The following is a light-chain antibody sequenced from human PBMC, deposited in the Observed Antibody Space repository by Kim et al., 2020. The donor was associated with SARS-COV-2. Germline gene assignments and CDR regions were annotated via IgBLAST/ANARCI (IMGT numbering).Light chain of an antibody. CDR1: QSVSSY. J-gene: IGKJ2*03. V-gene: IGKV3-11*01. CDR3: QQRSNWPRYS. CDR2: DAS. Sequence: SPGERATLPCRASQSVSSYLAWYQQKPGQAPRLLIYDASNRATGIPARFSGSGSGTDFTLTISSLEPEDFAVYYCQQRSNWPRYSFGQGTKLEI.